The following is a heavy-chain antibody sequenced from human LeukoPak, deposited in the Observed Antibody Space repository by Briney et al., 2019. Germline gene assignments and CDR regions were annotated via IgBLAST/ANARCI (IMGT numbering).Heavy chain of an antibody. CDR2: IYYSGST. Sequence: SETLSLTCTVSGGSISSYYWSWIRQPPGKGLEWIGYIYYSGSTNYNPSLKSRVTISVDTSKNQFSLKLSSVTAADTAVYYCARGGIAARDAFDIWGQGTMVTVSS. V-gene: IGHV4-59*01. D-gene: IGHD6-6*01. CDR3: ARGGIAARDAFDI. J-gene: IGHJ3*02. CDR1: GGSISSYY.